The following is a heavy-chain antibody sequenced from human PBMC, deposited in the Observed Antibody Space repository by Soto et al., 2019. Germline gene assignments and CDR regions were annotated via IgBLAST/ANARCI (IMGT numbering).Heavy chain of an antibody. V-gene: IGHV3-72*01. CDR1: GFTFSDYY. D-gene: IGHD7-27*01. J-gene: IGHJ5*02. Sequence: GGSLRLSCVASGFTFSDYYMDWVRQAPGKGLEWVARVKHRPKDFGTEYAASVTGRFIISRDDSQKSLFPQMNSLKAEDTAIYYCVRNPLGLVVPWGQGPMITVYS. CDR3: VRNPLGLVVP. CDR2: VKHRPKDFGT.